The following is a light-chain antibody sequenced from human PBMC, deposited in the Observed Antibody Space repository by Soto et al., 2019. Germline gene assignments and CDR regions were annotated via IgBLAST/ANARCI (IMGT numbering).Light chain of an antibody. CDR3: QQCYSSTLT. Sequence: DIQITQSPSSLSASVGDRVTISFRASQTISKYLNWYQQQPGKAPKLLXYAASSLQSGVPSRFSVSGFGTDVTLTISSLQNEDFATYYCQQCYSSTLTFGGGTKVDIK. CDR2: AAS. CDR1: QTISKY. J-gene: IGKJ4*01. V-gene: IGKV1-39*01.